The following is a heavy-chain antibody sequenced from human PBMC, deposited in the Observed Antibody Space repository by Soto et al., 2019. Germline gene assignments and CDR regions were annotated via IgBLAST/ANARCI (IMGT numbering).Heavy chain of an antibody. Sequence: PXGSLRLSCSASGFTFSSYSMNWVRQAPGKGLEWVSSISSSSYIYYADSVKGRFTIPRDNAKNSLYLQMNSLRAEDTAVYYCARDQVAYYYGMDVWGQGTTVTVSS. CDR2: ISSSSYI. V-gene: IGHV3-21*01. CDR1: GFTFSSYS. J-gene: IGHJ6*02. CDR3: ARDQVAYYYGMDV.